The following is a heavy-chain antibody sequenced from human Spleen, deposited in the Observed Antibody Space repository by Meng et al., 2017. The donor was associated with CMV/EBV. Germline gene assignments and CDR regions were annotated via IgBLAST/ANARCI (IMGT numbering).Heavy chain of an antibody. D-gene: IGHD5-18*01. V-gene: IGHV4-4*07. J-gene: IGHJ4*02. CDR3: ARDPVDTSFDY. Sequence: QGQLQESGPGLVKHTETLSLTGTVSGGSISSYYWSWIRQPAGKGLEWIGRIYNSGSTNYNPSLQSRVTMSVDTSKNQFSLKLSSVTAADTAVYYCARDPVDTSFDYWGQGTLVTVSS. CDR2: IYNSGST. CDR1: GGSISSYY.